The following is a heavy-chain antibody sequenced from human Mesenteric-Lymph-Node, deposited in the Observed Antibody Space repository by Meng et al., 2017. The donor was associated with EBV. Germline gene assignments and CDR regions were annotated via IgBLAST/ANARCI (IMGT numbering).Heavy chain of an antibody. V-gene: IGHV3-74*01. CDR2: INTDGSIT. Sequence: VPLGAAGGGLVQPGGSLRLSCAASGFTFSNYWMHWVRQAPGKGLIWVARINTDGSITNYADSVRGRFTMSRDNAENTLYLQMNSLRAEDTAVYYCTIGPRKFDFDFWGQGTLVTVSS. CDR1: GFTFSNYW. J-gene: IGHJ4*02. CDR3: TIGPRKFDFDF. D-gene: IGHD3-16*01.